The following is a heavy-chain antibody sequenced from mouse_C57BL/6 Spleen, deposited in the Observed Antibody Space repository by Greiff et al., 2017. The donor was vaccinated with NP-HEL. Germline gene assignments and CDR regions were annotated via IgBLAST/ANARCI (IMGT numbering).Heavy chain of an antibody. CDR3: PRCGDSSGIDH. V-gene: IGHV1-15*01. CDR1: GYTFADYE. Sequence: QVQLQQSGAELVRPGASVTLSCKASGYTFADYEMHWVKQTPVHGLEWIGAIDPETGGTAYNQKFKGKAILTADKSSSTAYMELRSLTSEDSAVYHSPRCGDSSGIDHCRPSTTLSVPT. J-gene: IGHJ2*01. CDR2: IDPETGGT. D-gene: IGHD3-2*02.